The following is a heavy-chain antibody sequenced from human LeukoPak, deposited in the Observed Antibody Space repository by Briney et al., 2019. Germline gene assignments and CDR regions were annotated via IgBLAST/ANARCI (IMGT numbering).Heavy chain of an antibody. CDR1: GFIFRSYY. CDR3: SYGSGSPIYFQH. D-gene: IGHD3-10*01. J-gene: IGHJ1*01. CDR2: IKHDGSEK. V-gene: IGHV3-7*01. Sequence: GGSLRLSCTASGFIFRSYYMSWVRQAPGKGLEWVANIKHDGSEKDYVDSLKGRFTISRDNSKNTLYLQMNSLRAEDTAVYYCSYGSGSPIYFQHWGQGTLVTVSS.